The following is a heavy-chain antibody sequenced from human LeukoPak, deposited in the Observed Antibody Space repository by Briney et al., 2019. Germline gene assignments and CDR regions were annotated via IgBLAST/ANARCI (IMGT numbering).Heavy chain of an antibody. J-gene: IGHJ6*03. V-gene: IGHV4-34*01. Sequence: SETLSLTCAVYGGSFGGYYWSWIRQPPGKGLEWIGEINHSGSTNYNPSLKSQVTISVDTSKNQFSLKLSSVTAADTAVYYCARTTEGGYTYDYFYYYYTDVWGKGTTVTISS. D-gene: IGHD5-18*01. CDR3: ARTTEGGYTYDYFYYYYTDV. CDR1: GGSFGGYY. CDR2: INHSGST.